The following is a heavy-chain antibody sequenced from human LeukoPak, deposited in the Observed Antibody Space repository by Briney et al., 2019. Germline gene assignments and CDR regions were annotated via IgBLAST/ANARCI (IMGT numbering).Heavy chain of an antibody. D-gene: IGHD2-8*01. CDR1: GFPFSDFS. CDR3: AKQSYARSLGE. J-gene: IGHJ4*02. Sequence: GGSLRLSCATSGFPFSDFSMSWFGRAPGKGLGWISTTNSGGTSTYYAESVKGRFTISRDNSKNTLYLQMSSLRVEDTAVYYCAKQSYARSLGEGGPGTLVSVSS. CDR2: TNSGGTST. V-gene: IGHV3-23*01.